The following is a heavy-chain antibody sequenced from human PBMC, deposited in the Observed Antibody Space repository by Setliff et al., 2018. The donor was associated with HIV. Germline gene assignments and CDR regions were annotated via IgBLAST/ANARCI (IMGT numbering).Heavy chain of an antibody. V-gene: IGHV3-20*04. Sequence: GGSLRLSCAASGFTFEDYGMSWVRQVPGKGLEWVSGISWSGGGTGYAASVRGRFTISRDDAKNSIYLQMSSLRVEDTALYFCVRDGTPSAVTRWFDSWGQGTLVTVSS. J-gene: IGHJ5*01. D-gene: IGHD6-19*01. CDR2: ISWSGGGT. CDR3: VRDGTPSAVTRWFDS. CDR1: GFTFEDYG.